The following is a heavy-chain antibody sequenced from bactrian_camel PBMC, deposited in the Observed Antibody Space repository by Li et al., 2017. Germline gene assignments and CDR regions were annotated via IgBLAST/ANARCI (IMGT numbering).Heavy chain of an antibody. V-gene: IGHV3S54*01. J-gene: IGHJ4*01. D-gene: IGHD2*01. CDR2: IAPATGTT. CDR1: GSGYISGTAC. CDR3: AADLGWCGSRPLQREFRN. Sequence: VQLVESGGGSVNAGGSLTLSCAASGSGYISGTACMGWFRQVPGKEREGVAAIAPATGTTFYSDSVKGRFTISHSNANNTLHLQMNSLKPEDTAVYYCAADLGWCGSRPLQREFRNWGQGTQVTVS.